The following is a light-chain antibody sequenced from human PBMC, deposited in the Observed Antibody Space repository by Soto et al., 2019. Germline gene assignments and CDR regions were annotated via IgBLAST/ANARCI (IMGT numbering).Light chain of an antibody. CDR1: QGISTY. V-gene: IGKV1-27*01. J-gene: IGKJ4*01. CDR2: AAS. CDR3: QKYNSVPLA. Sequence: DIQMTQSPSSLSASVGDRVTITCRASQGISTYLAWYQQKPGKVPKLLIYAASTLQSGVPSRFSGSGSGTDFPLTISSLQPEDVATYYCQKYNSVPLAFGGGTKVEIK.